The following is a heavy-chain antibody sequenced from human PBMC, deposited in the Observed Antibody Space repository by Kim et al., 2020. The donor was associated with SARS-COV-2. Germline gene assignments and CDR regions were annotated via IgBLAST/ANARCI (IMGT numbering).Heavy chain of an antibody. J-gene: IGHJ6*02. CDR2: IDPSDSYT. CDR3: ARHPMRSWLDNYYYGMDV. Sequence: GESLKISCKGSGYSFTSYWISWVRQMPGKGLEWMGRIDPSDSYTNYSPSFQGHVTISADKSISTAYLQWSSLKASDTAMYYCARHPMRSWLDNYYYGMDVWGQGTTVTVSS. V-gene: IGHV5-10-1*01. CDR1: GYSFTSYW. D-gene: IGHD6-13*01.